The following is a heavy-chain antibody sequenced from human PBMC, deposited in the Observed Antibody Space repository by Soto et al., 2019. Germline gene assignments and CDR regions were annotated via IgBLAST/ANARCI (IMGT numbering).Heavy chain of an antibody. D-gene: IGHD2-2*01. Sequence: QVQLVESGGGLVKPGGSLRLSCAASGFTFSDYFMAWIRQAPGKGLEWIAYISRNSRYTNFADSVRGRFTISRDNAKNSLYLQMNDLRAEDTAVYYCSTNYQVPSDDAFDVWGQGTMVTVSS. CDR1: GFTFSDYF. CDR2: ISRNSRYT. J-gene: IGHJ3*01. V-gene: IGHV3-11*06. CDR3: STNYQVPSDDAFDV.